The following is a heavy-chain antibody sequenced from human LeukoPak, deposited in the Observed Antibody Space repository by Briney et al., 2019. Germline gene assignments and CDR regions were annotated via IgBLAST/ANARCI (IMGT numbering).Heavy chain of an antibody. CDR3: ARGWSIAAPGGY. Sequence: SLKVSCKTSGYTFTSYGISWLRQAPGQGLEWMGGIIPIFGTANYAQKFQGRVTITTDESTSTAYMELSSLRSEDTAVYYCARGWSIAAPGGYWGQGTLVTVSS. V-gene: IGHV1-69*05. CDR1: GYTFTSYG. D-gene: IGHD6-6*01. CDR2: IIPIFGTA. J-gene: IGHJ4*02.